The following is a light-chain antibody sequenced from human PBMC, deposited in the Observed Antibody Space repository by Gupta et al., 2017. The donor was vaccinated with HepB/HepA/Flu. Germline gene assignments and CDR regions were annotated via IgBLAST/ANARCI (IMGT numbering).Light chain of an antibody. Sequence: DIQMIHFPSSLSASVGDTIIITCRASQSISTYLNWYQQRPGKAPNLLIYSASSLQSGVPPRFSGSGSGTDFTLTIRNLQPEDFAAYYCQQSDRTPLRFGPGTKVDLK. V-gene: IGKV1-39*01. J-gene: IGKJ3*01. CDR2: SAS. CDR1: QSISTY. CDR3: QQSDRTPLR.